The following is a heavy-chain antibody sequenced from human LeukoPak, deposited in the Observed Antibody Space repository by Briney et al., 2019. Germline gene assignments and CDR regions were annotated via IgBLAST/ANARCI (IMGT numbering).Heavy chain of an antibody. CDR1: GGSFSGYY. Sequence: PSETLSLTCAVYGGSFSGYYWSWIRQPPGKGLEWIGEINHSGSTNYNPSLKSRVTISLNTSKSQFFLKLSSVTAADTAVYYCARRNYYGSGSYLRGRWFDPWGQGTLVTVSS. J-gene: IGHJ5*02. V-gene: IGHV4-34*01. CDR3: ARRNYYGSGSYLRGRWFDP. CDR2: INHSGST. D-gene: IGHD3-10*01.